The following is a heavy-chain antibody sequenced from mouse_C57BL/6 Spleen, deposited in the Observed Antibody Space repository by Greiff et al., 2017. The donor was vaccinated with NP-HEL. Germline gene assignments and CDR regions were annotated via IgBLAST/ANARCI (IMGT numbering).Heavy chain of an antibody. Sequence: EVMLVESGGGLVQPGGSLKLSCAASGFTFSDYYMYWVRQTPEKRLEWVAYISNGGGSTYYPDTVKGRFTISRDNAKNTLYLQMSRLKSEDTAMYYCARLSDGYYVGYFDVWGTGTTVTVSS. CDR2: ISNGGGST. V-gene: IGHV5-12*01. J-gene: IGHJ1*03. D-gene: IGHD2-3*01. CDR1: GFTFSDYY. CDR3: ARLSDGYYVGYFDV.